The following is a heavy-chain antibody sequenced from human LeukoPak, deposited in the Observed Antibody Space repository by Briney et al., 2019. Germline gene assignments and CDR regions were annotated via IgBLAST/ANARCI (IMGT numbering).Heavy chain of an antibody. Sequence: GGSLRLSCAASGFTFSNYAMTWVRQAPGKELEWVSTINTIGDTTYYADSVKGRFTISRVNSKNTLYLQMNSLRAGDTAIYYCAKSVSGSSYDYWGQGTLVTVSS. D-gene: IGHD6-19*01. CDR2: INTIGDTT. J-gene: IGHJ4*02. CDR1: GFTFSNYA. CDR3: AKSVSGSSYDY. V-gene: IGHV3-23*01.